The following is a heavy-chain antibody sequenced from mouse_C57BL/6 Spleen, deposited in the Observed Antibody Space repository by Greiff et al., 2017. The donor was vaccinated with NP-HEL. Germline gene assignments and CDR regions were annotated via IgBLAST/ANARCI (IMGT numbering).Heavy chain of an antibody. D-gene: IGHD2-3*01. CDR2: IYPSDSET. CDR1: GYTFTSYW. Sequence: QVQLQQPGAELVRPGSSVKLSCKASGYTFTSYWMDWVKQRPGQGLEWIGNIYPSDSETHYNQKFKDKATLTVDKSSSTAYMQLSSLTSEDSAVYYCARVGDGYYYFDYWGQGTTLTVSS. V-gene: IGHV1-61*01. CDR3: ARVGDGYYYFDY. J-gene: IGHJ2*01.